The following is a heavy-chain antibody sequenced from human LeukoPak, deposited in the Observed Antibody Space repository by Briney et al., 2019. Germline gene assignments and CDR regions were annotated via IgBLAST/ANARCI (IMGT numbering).Heavy chain of an antibody. Sequence: SETLSLTCTVSGGSISSYYWSWIRQPPGKGLEWIGYIYYSGSTNYNPSLKSRATIAVDTSKNQFSLKLSSVTAADTAVYYCASGPVNCTNGVCYRGNWFDPWGQGTLVTVSS. V-gene: IGHV4-59*01. CDR1: GGSISSYY. CDR2: IYYSGST. J-gene: IGHJ5*02. D-gene: IGHD2-8*01. CDR3: ASGPVNCTNGVCYRGNWFDP.